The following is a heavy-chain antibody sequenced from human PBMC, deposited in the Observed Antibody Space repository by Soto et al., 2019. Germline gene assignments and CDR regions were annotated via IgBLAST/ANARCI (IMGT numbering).Heavy chain of an antibody. J-gene: IGHJ6*03. CDR2: ISSSSSYI. V-gene: IGHV3-21*01. D-gene: IGHD1-1*01. Sequence: GESLKISCAASGFTFSSYSMNWVRQAPGKGLEWVSSISSSSSYIYYADSVKGRFTISRDDAKNSLYLQMNSLRAEDTAVYYCARVPRTKYYYYYMDVWGKGTTATVSS. CDR1: GFTFSSYS. CDR3: ARVPRTKYYYYYMDV.